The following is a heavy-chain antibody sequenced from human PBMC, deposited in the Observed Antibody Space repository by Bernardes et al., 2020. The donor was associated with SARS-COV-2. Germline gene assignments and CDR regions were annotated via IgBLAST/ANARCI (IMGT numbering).Heavy chain of an antibody. V-gene: IGHV4-38-2*01. CDR2: IYHSGIT. CDR3: ARGGPGDVVLFDY. Sequence: SETLSLTCGVSGYSISTGYYWGWIRQPPGKGLEWIGSIYHSGITYYNPSLKSRVIISVDTSKNQFSLRLSSVTAADTAVYYCARGGPGDVVLFDYWGQGTLLTVSS. CDR1: GYSISTGYY. D-gene: IGHD3-10*01. J-gene: IGHJ4*02.